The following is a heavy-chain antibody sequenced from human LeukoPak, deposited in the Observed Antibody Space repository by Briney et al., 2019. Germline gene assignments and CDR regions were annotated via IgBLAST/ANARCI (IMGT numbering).Heavy chain of an antibody. V-gene: IGHV4-59*01. D-gene: IGHD3-16*01. CDR1: GGSISSYH. Sequence: SETLSLTCTVSGGSISSYHRSWIRQPPGKGLEWIGYINYSGSTNHNPPLKSRITISLDTSKNQFSLKLSSVTAADTAVYYCARFDGRYDVLDYWGQGTLVTVSS. J-gene: IGHJ4*02. CDR3: ARFDGRYDVLDY. CDR2: INYSGST.